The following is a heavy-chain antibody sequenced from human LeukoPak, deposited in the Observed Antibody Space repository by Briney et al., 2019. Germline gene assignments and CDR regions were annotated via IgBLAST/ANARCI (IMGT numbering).Heavy chain of an antibody. J-gene: IGHJ4*02. CDR1: GFTFSSYA. CDR2: ISGGGGST. Sequence: SGGSLRLSCAASGFTFSSYAMSWVRQAPGKGLEWVSAISGGGGSTYYADSVKGRFTISRDNSKNTLYLQMNSLRAEDTAVYYCAKDRYARAVAGSYPDYWGQGTLVTVSS. CDR3: AKDRYARAVAGSYPDY. D-gene: IGHD6-19*01. V-gene: IGHV3-23*01.